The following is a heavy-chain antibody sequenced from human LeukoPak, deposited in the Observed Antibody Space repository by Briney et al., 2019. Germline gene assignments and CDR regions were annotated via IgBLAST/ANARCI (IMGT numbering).Heavy chain of an antibody. V-gene: IGHV4-30-4*08. CDR1: GGSISSGDYY. CDR3: ARTSLGGAWFDP. D-gene: IGHD3-10*01. Sequence: SQTLSLTSTVSGGSISSGDYYWSWIRQPPGKGLEWIGYIYYNRSTYYNPSLKSRVPISVDTSKNQFSLKLSSVTAADTAVYYCARTSLGGAWFDPWGQGTLVTVS. J-gene: IGHJ5*02. CDR2: IYYNRST.